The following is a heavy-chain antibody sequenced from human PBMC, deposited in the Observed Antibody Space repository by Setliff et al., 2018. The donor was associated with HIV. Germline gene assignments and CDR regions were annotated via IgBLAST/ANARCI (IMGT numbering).Heavy chain of an antibody. Sequence: ASVKVSCKASGYRFNTYGISWVRQAPGQGPEWMGWISPYNGDTRFAQSLQGRVTLTTDTSTNTAYMEMRTLRSDYTAVYFCVRGVTRDISGYYRDEYCQHWGRGTPVTVSS. CDR3: VRGVTRDISGYYRDEYCQH. V-gene: IGHV1-18*01. CDR1: GYRFNTYG. D-gene: IGHD3-22*01. J-gene: IGHJ1*01. CDR2: ISPYNGDT.